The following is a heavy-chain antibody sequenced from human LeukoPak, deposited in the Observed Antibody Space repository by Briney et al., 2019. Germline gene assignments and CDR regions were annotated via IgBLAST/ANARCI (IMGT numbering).Heavy chain of an antibody. D-gene: IGHD1/OR15-1a*01. J-gene: IGHJ6*04. CDR2: IIPIFDTT. Sequence: SVKVSCKASGDTFRSYSFNWVRQAPGQGLEWMGGIIPIFDTTYYAQKFQGRVTITADESTSTAYMELSSLRYEDTAVYYCASRNNGNFFHGRDVGGSGTRVPVPS. V-gene: IGHV1-69*01. CDR1: GDTFRSYS. CDR3: ASRNNGNFFHGRDV.